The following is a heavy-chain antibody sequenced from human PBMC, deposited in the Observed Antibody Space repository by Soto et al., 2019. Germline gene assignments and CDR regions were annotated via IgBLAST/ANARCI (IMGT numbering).Heavy chain of an antibody. V-gene: IGHV4-31*03. Sequence: SETLSLTCTVSGGSISSGGYYWSWIRQHPGKGLEWIGYIYYSGSTYYNPSLKSRVTISVDTSKNQFSLKLSSVTAADTAVYYCARSSFRYYDILTGYDYWGQGTLVTVSS. CDR1: GGSISSGGYY. D-gene: IGHD3-9*01. J-gene: IGHJ4*02. CDR2: IYYSGST. CDR3: ARSSFRYYDILTGYDY.